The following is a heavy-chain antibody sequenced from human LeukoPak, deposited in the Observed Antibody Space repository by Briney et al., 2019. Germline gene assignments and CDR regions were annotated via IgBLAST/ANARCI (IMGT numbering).Heavy chain of an antibody. V-gene: IGHV1-69*05. CDR3: ARGGDTAMAHYYYYMDV. CDR2: IIPIFGTA. Sequence: GSSVKVSCKASGGTFSSYATSWVRQAPGQGLEWMGGIIPIFGTANYAQKFQGRVTIITDESTSTAYMELSSLRSEDTAVYYCARGGDTAMAHYYYYMDVWGKGTTVTVSS. CDR1: GGTFSSYA. D-gene: IGHD5-18*01. J-gene: IGHJ6*03.